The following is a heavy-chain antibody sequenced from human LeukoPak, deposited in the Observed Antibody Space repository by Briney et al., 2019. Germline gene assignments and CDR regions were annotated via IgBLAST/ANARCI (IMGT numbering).Heavy chain of an antibody. CDR2: IKNKTDGGTT. CDR3: TTDATWIQLWLPYDY. D-gene: IGHD5-18*01. J-gene: IGHJ4*02. V-gene: IGHV3-15*01. CDR1: RFTFSNAW. Sequence: GGSLRLSCAASRFTFSNAWMSWVRQAPGKGLEWVGRIKNKTDGGTTDYAAPVKGRFTISRDDSKNTLYLQMNSLKTEDTAVYYCTTDATWIQLWLPYDYWGQGTLVTVSS.